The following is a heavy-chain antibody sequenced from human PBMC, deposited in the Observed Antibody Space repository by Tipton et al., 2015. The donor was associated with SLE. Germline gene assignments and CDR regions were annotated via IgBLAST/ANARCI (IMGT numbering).Heavy chain of an antibody. Sequence: TLSLTCTVSGGSISSGGYYWSWIRQHPGKGLEWIGYIYYSGSTYYNPSLKSRVTISVDTSKNQFSLKLSSVTAADTAVYYCAREGRLNSGHGSGDIWFDPWGQGPLVTVPS. CDR1: GGSISSGGYY. CDR3: AREGRLNSGHGSGDIWFDP. J-gene: IGHJ5*02. CDR2: IYYSGST. V-gene: IGHV4-31*03. D-gene: IGHD5-12*01.